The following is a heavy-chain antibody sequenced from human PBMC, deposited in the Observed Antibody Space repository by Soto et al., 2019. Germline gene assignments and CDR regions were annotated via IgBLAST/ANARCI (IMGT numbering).Heavy chain of an antibody. J-gene: IGHJ4*02. Sequence: ASVKVSCKASGYTFTSYAMHWVRQAPGQRLEWMGWINAGNGNTKYSQKFQGRVTITRDTSASTAYMELSSLRSEDTAVYYCAREGGGRDTMVRGVIITGYFDYWGQGTLVTVSS. CDR1: GYTFTSYA. CDR2: INAGNGNT. CDR3: AREGGGRDTMVRGVIITGYFDY. V-gene: IGHV1-3*01. D-gene: IGHD3-10*01.